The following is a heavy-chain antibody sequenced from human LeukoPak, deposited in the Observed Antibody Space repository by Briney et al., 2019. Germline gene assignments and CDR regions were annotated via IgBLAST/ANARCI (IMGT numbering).Heavy chain of an antibody. CDR1: GYSISSGYY. V-gene: IGHV4-38-2*01. Sequence: SETLSLXCAVSGYSISSGYYWGWIRQPPGKGLEWIGSIYRSGSTYYNPSLKSRVTISVDTSKNQFSLKLSSVTAADTAVYYCAGSVVRNVDCWGQGTLVTVSS. CDR3: AGSVVRNVDC. CDR2: IYRSGST. D-gene: IGHD2-21*01. J-gene: IGHJ4*02.